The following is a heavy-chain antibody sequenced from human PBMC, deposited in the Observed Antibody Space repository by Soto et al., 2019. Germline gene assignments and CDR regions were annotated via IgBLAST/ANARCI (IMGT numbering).Heavy chain of an antibody. CDR1: GFTFSSYA. CDR2: ISGSGGST. CDR3: AKVLPPRATLRIAAAGLLYYYYGMDV. D-gene: IGHD6-13*01. J-gene: IGHJ6*02. Sequence: GGSLRLSCAASGFTFSSYAMSWVRQAPGKGLEWVSAISGSGGSTYYADSVKGRFTISRDNSKNTLYLQMNSLRAEDTAVYYCAKVLPPRATLRIAAAGLLYYYYGMDVWGQGTTVTVSS. V-gene: IGHV3-23*01.